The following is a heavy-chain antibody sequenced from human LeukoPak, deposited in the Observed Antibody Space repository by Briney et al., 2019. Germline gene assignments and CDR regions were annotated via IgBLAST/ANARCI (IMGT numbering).Heavy chain of an antibody. D-gene: IGHD3-22*01. CDR2: ISYDGGNT. V-gene: IGHV3-30*18. J-gene: IGHJ4*02. Sequence: GGSLRLSCAASGFTFSSYAMHWVRQAPGKGLEWVTVISYDGGNTFYADSVRGRFTISRDNSKNTVYLQMNSLRPEDTAVYYCAKVRLTYNYDSSGYGFQDYWGQGTLVTVSS. CDR1: GFTFSSYA. CDR3: AKVRLTYNYDSSGYGFQDY.